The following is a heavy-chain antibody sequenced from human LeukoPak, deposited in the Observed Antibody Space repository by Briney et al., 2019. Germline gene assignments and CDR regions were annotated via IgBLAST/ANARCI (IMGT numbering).Heavy chain of an antibody. CDR2: ISSSSSYI. V-gene: IGHV3-21*01. J-gene: IGHJ4*02. CDR1: GFTFSSYS. CDR3: ARFGGLGYGDPIDY. D-gene: IGHD4-17*01. Sequence: PGGSLRLSCTASGFTFSSYSMNWVRQAPGKGLEWVSSISSSSSYIYYADSVKGRFTISRDNAKNSLYLQMNSLRAEDTAVYYCARFGGLGYGDPIDYWGQGTLVTVSS.